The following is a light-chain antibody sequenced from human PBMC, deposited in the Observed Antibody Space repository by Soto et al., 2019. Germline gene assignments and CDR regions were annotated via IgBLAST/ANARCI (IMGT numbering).Light chain of an antibody. CDR2: GVS. CDR1: QSVRSDY. CDR3: QQYGNSPLT. Sequence: IVLTQSPGTLSLSPGEGATLSCRASQSVRSDYFAWYQQKPGQAPGVIIFGVSTRATGIPDRFSGSGSGTDFTLTISRLEPEDFALYYCQQYGNSPLTFGGGTKVDIK. J-gene: IGKJ4*01. V-gene: IGKV3-20*01.